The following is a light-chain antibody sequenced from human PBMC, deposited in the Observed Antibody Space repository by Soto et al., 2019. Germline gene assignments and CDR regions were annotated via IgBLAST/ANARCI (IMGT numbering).Light chain of an antibody. CDR1: SSNIGNNA. CDR2: YDD. J-gene: IGLJ2*01. V-gene: IGLV1-36*01. Sequence: QSVLTQPPSVSAAPRQRVTISCSGSSSNIGNNAVNWYQQLPGKAPKLLIYYDDLVPSGVSDRFSGSRSGTSASLAIRGLQSEDEADYYCSAWDDRVKGPVFGGGTKLTVL. CDR3: SAWDDRVKGPV.